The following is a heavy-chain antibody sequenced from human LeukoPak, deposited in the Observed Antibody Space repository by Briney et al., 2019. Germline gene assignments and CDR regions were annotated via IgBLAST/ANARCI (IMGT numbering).Heavy chain of an antibody. D-gene: IGHD5-18*01. J-gene: IGHJ4*02. CDR3: ASGTYGSYGPDYFDY. Sequence: PGGSLRLSCAASGFTFSSYSMNWVRQAPGKGLEWVSSISSSSSYIYYADSVKGRFTISRDNAKNSLYLQMNSLRAEDTAVYYCASGTYGSYGPDYFDYWGQGTLVTVSS. CDR2: ISSSSSYI. V-gene: IGHV3-21*01. CDR1: GFTFSSYS.